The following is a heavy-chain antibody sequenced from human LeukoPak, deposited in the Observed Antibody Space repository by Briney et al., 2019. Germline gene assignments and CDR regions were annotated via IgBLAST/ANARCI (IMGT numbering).Heavy chain of an antibody. D-gene: IGHD2-2*01. CDR2: ISSSGSTI. J-gene: IGHJ3*02. Sequence: GGSLRLSCAASGFTFSDYYMSWIRQAPGKGLEWVSYISSSGSTIYYADSVKGRFTISRDNAKNSLYLQVNSLRAEDTAVYYCARDKRRCSSTSCYGRGDAFDIWGQGTMVTVSS. CDR1: GFTFSDYY. V-gene: IGHV3-11*01. CDR3: ARDKRRCSSTSCYGRGDAFDI.